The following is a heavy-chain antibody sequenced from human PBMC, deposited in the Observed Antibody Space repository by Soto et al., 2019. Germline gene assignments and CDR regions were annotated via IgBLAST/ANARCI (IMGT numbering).Heavy chain of an antibody. CDR3: ANVKYYGSGSYSDPPHDY. Sequence: EVQLLESGGGLVQPGGSLRLSCAASGFTFSSYAMSWVRQAPGKGLEWVSAISGSGGSTYYADSVKGRFTISRDNSKNTLYLQMNSLRAEDTAVYYCANVKYYGSGSYSDPPHDYWGQGTLVTVSS. D-gene: IGHD3-10*01. V-gene: IGHV3-23*01. CDR1: GFTFSSYA. J-gene: IGHJ4*02. CDR2: ISGSGGST.